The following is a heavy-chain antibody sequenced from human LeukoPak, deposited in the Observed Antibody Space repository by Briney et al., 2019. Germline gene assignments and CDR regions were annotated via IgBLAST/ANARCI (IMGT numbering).Heavy chain of an antibody. Sequence: SETLSLTCTVSGGSISSYYWSWIRQPPGKGLEWIGYIYYSGSTNYNPSLKSRVTISVDTSKNQFSLKLSSVTAADTAVYYCARLYSSGWYYFDYWGQGTLVTVSS. V-gene: IGHV4-59*08. J-gene: IGHJ4*02. CDR1: GGSISSYY. D-gene: IGHD6-19*01. CDR2: IYYSGST. CDR3: ARLYSSGWYYFDY.